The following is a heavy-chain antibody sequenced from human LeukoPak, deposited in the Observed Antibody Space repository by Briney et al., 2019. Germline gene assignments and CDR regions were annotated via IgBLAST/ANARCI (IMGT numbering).Heavy chain of an antibody. D-gene: IGHD3-10*01. Sequence: GGSLRLSCAASGFTFSSHAMHWVRQAPGKGLVWVAVMSYDGSNKYYADSVKGRFTISRDNSKNTLYLQMNSLRAEDTAVYYCARGGYYGSGNDFRFDPWGQGTLVTVSS. CDR1: GFTFSSHA. CDR3: ARGGYYGSGNDFRFDP. V-gene: IGHV3-30*04. CDR2: MSYDGSNK. J-gene: IGHJ5*02.